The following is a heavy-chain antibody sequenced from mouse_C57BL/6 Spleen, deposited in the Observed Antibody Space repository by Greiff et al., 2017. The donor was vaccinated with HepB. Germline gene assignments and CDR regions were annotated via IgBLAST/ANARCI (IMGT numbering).Heavy chain of an antibody. CDR1: GYAFTNYL. CDR3: ARRYYGSSSYYFDY. D-gene: IGHD1-1*01. J-gene: IGHJ2*01. CDR2: INPGSGGT. V-gene: IGHV1-54*01. Sequence: VQLVESGAELVRPGTSVKVSCKASGYAFTNYLIEWVKQRPGQGLEWIGVINPGSGGTNYNEKFKGKATLTADKSSSTAYMQLSSLTSEDSAVYFCARRYYGSSSYYFDYWGQGTTLTVSS.